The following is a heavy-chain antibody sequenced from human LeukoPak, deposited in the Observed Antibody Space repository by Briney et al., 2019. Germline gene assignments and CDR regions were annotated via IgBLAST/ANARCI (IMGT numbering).Heavy chain of an antibody. CDR3: ATLVSGIDY. J-gene: IGHJ4*02. CDR2: INPNTGDS. D-gene: IGHD1-14*01. Sequence: ASVGVSCKASGYTFTGYYMHWVRQSPGQGLEWLGRINPNTGDSSYAQKFQGRVTMTSDTPTTTAYMELSRLNSDDTAVYHCATLVSGIDYWGQGTLVTVSS. CDR1: GYTFTGYY. V-gene: IGHV1-2*06.